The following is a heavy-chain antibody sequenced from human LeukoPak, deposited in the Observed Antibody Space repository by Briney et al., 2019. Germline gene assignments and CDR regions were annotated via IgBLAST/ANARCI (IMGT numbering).Heavy chain of an antibody. CDR3: ARSRYYGSGSYPDYFDY. CDR1: GYSFTSYW. J-gene: IGHJ4*02. V-gene: IGHV5-51*01. CDR2: IYPGDSDT. D-gene: IGHD3-10*01. Sequence: GESLKISCKGSGYSFTSYWIGWVRQMPGRGLEWMGIIYPGDSDTRYSPSFQGQVTISADKSISTAYLQWSSLKASDTAMYYCARSRYYGSGSYPDYFDYWGQGALVTVSS.